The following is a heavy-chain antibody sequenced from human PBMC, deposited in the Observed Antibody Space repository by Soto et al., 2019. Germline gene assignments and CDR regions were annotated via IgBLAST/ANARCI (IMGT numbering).Heavy chain of an antibody. CDR1: GGSISSGGYY. V-gene: IGHV4-31*03. CDR3: ARGGLGYCSGGSCYSAGLSRYYYGMDV. Sequence: QVQLQESGPGLVKPSQTLSLTCTVSGGSISSGGYYWSWIRQHPGKGLEWIGYIYYSGSTYYNPYLKSRVTISVDTSKNQCSLKLSSVTAADTAVYYCARGGLGYCSGGSCYSAGLSRYYYGMDVWGQGTTVTVSS. J-gene: IGHJ6*02. CDR2: IYYSGST. D-gene: IGHD2-15*01.